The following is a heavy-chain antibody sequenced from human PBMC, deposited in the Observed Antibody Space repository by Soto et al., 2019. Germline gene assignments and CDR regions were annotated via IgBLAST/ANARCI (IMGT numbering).Heavy chain of an antibody. CDR3: ARLGLDSSYYYYGMDA. CDR1: GGTFSSYA. V-gene: IGHV1-69*13. J-gene: IGHJ6*02. CDR2: IIPIFGTA. D-gene: IGHD6-13*01. Sequence: SVKGSCKASGGTFSSYAISWVRQAPGQGLEWMGGIIPIFGTANYAQKFQGRVTITADESTSTAYMELSSLRSEDTAVYYCARLGLDSSYYYYGMDAWGQGTTVTVSS.